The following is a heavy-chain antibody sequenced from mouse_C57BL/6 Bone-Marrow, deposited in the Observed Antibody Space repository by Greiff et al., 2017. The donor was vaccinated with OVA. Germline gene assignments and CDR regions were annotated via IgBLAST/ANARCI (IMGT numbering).Heavy chain of an antibody. J-gene: IGHJ1*03. CDR3: ARRYSNYEWYFDV. CDR1: DSEVFPIAY. D-gene: IGHD2-5*01. V-gene: IGHV15-2*01. CDR2: ILPSIGRT. Sequence: QVQLQQSGSELRSPGSSVKLSCKDFDSEVFPIAYMSWVRQKPGHGFEWVGGILPSIGRTIYGEKFEDKAKLDADTLSNTAYLELNSLTSEDSAIYYGARRYSNYEWYFDVWGTGTTVTVSS.